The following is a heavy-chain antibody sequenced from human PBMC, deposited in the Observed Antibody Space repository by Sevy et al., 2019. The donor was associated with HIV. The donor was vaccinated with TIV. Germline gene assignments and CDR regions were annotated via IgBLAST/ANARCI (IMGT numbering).Heavy chain of an antibody. CDR1: GFIFSSYG. J-gene: IGHJ4*02. Sequence: GGSLRLSCAASGFIFSSYGMHWVRQAPGKGLEWVTIILYDGSSKYYADSVKGRFTIYRDNSENILYLQMNSLRTDDTAVYYCVKGGVTWELLDYWGQGTLVTVSS. CDR3: VKGGVTWELLDY. V-gene: IGHV3-30*02. CDR2: ILYDGSSK. D-gene: IGHD1-26*01.